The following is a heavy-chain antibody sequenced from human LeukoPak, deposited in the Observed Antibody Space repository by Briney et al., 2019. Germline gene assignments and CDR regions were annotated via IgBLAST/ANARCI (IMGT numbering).Heavy chain of an antibody. CDR1: GFTFSSYA. D-gene: IGHD6-6*01. CDR3: AKRSDSSSSTIDY. J-gene: IGHJ4*02. CDR2: ISASGGST. V-gene: IGHV3-23*01. Sequence: GGSLRLSCAASGFTFSSYAMSWVRQAPGKGLEWVSAISASGGSTYYADSVKGRFTISRDNSKNTLYLQMNSLRVEDTAVYYCAKRSDSSSSTIDYWGQGTLVTVSS.